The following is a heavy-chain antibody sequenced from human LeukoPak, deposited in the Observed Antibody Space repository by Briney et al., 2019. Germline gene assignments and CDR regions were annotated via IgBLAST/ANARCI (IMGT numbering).Heavy chain of an antibody. CDR2: ISGSGGST. V-gene: IGHV3-23*01. CDR3: AKTPKKVVAATPLWY. J-gene: IGHJ4*02. CDR1: GFTFSSYA. D-gene: IGHD2-15*01. Sequence: GGSLRLSCAASGFTFSSYAMSWVRQAPGKGLEWVSAISGSGGSTYYADSVKGRFTTSRDNSKNTLYLQMNSLRAEDTAVYYCAKTPKKVVAATPLWYWGQGTLVTVSS.